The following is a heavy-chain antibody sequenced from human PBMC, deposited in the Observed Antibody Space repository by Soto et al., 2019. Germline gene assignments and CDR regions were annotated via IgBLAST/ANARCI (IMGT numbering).Heavy chain of an antibody. CDR2: ISYDGSNK. D-gene: IGHD6-19*01. V-gene: IGHV3-30*18. J-gene: IGHJ4*02. CDR3: ANIAVAGSFDY. CDR1: GFTFSSYG. Sequence: ESVGGVVQPGRSLRLSCAASGFTFSSYGMHWVRQAPGKGLEWVAVISYDGSNKYYADSVKGRFTISRDNSKNTLYLQMNSLRAEDTAVYYCANIAVAGSFDYWGQGTLVTVSS.